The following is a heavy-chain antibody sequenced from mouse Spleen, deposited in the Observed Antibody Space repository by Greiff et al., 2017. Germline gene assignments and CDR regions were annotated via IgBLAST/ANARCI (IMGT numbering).Heavy chain of an antibody. CDR1: GFTFSSYA. CDR3: SRQRDGYYDYFDY. D-gene: IGHD2-3*01. CDR2: ISSGGSYT. Sequence: EVKVVESGGGLVKPGGSLKLSCAASGFTFSSYAMSWVRQTPEKRLEWVATISSGGSYTYYPDSVKGRFTISRDNAKNTLYLQMSSLRSEDTAMYYCSRQRDGYYDYFDYWGQGTTLTVSS. V-gene: IGHV5-9-3*01. J-gene: IGHJ2*01.